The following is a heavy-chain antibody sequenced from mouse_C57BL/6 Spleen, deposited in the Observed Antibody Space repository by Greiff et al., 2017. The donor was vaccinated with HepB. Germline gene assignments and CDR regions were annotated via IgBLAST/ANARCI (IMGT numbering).Heavy chain of an antibody. J-gene: IGHJ2*01. Sequence: EVKLVESGGGLVKPGGSLKLSCAASGFTFSDYGMHWVRQAPEKGLEWVAYISRGSSTIYYADTVKGRFTISRDNATNTLFLQMTSLRSEENAMFYCARSNSAGYFDYWGQGTTLTVSS. CDR1: GFTFSDYG. D-gene: IGHD3-2*02. CDR2: ISRGSSTI. CDR3: ARSNSAGYFDY. V-gene: IGHV5-17*01.